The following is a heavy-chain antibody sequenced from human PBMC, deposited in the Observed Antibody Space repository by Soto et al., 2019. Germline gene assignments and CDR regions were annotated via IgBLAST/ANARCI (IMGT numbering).Heavy chain of an antibody. Sequence: QVQLVQSGAEVKKPGSSVKVSCKSSGGSFSTYGINWVRQAPGQGLEWMGMIIPNFGTPTYAQKFRGRVSITADESTSTAYMELSSLTYDDTAFYYCARDGRSSSYDFWGQGTLVTVSS. D-gene: IGHD6-13*01. J-gene: IGHJ4*02. CDR1: GGSFSTYG. CDR3: ARDGRSSSYDF. V-gene: IGHV1-69*18. CDR2: IIPNFGTP.